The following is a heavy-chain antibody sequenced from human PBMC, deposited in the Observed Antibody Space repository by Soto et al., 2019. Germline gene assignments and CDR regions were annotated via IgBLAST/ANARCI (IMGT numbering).Heavy chain of an antibody. V-gene: IGHV1-2*02. Sequence: ASVKVSCKASGYTFTGYYMHWVRQAPGQGLEWMGWINPNSGDTNDAQKFQGRVTMTRDTSISTAYMELSRLRSDDTAVYYCAKPSDFWSGYPRPDYWGQGTLVTVSS. CDR1: GYTFTGYY. D-gene: IGHD3-3*01. CDR2: INPNSGDT. CDR3: AKPSDFWSGYPRPDY. J-gene: IGHJ4*02.